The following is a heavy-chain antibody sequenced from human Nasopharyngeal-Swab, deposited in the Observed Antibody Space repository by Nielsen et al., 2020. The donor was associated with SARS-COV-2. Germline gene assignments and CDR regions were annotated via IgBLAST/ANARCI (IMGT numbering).Heavy chain of an antibody. D-gene: IGHD5-12*01. CDR1: GFTFSSYD. CDR3: ARALAPYSGYDYDYYYGMDV. Sequence: GGSLRLSCAASGFTFSSYDMHWVRQATGKGLEWVSAIGTAGDTYYPGSVKGRFTISRENAKNSLYLQMNGLRAGDTAVYYCARALAPYSGYDYDYYYGMDVWGQGTTVTVSS. J-gene: IGHJ6*02. V-gene: IGHV3-13*04. CDR2: IGTAGDT.